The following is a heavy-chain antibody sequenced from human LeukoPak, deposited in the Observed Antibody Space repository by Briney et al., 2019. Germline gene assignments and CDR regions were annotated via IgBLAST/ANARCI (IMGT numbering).Heavy chain of an antibody. CDR3: ARGPNSNWSGLDF. J-gene: IGHJ4*02. V-gene: IGHV3-74*01. CDR2: ISPTGSTT. CDR1: GFSFSGHW. D-gene: IGHD6-6*01. Sequence: GGSLRLSCTTSGFSFSGHWMHWARQLPGKGLVWVSRISPTGSTTSYADSVKGRFTVSRDNAKNTLYLQVNNLRAEDTAVYYCARGPNSNWSGLDFWGQGTLLTVSS.